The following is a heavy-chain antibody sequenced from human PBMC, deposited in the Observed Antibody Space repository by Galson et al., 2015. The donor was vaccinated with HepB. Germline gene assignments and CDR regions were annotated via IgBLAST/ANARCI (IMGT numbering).Heavy chain of an antibody. D-gene: IGHD6-19*01. J-gene: IGHJ6*02. Sequence: SVKVSCKASGGTFSSYAISWVRQAPGQGLEWMGRIIPIFGTANYAQKFQGRVTITADESTSTAYMELSSLRSEDTAVYYCARAVAGTFVYYYGMDVWGQGTTVTVSS. V-gene: IGHV1-69*13. CDR3: ARAVAGTFVYYYGMDV. CDR1: GGTFSSYA. CDR2: IIPIFGTA.